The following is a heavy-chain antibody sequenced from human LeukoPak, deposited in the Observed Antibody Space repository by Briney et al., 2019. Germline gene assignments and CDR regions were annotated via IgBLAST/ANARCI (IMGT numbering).Heavy chain of an antibody. CDR2: ISSSSSYI. CDR1: GFTFSHYS. J-gene: IGHJ4*02. Sequence: GGSLRLSCAASGFTFSHYSMNWVRQAPGKGLEWVSSISSSSSYIYYADSVKGRFTISRDNAKNSLYLQMNSLRAEDTAVYYCARALWELRSSAFFDYWGQGTLVTVSS. CDR3: ARALWELRSSAFFDY. D-gene: IGHD1-26*01. V-gene: IGHV3-21*06.